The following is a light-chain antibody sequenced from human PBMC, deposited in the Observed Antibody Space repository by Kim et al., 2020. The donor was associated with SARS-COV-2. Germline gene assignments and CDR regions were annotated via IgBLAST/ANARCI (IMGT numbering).Light chain of an antibody. CDR2: DAS. CDR3: QHRYSWPLT. CDR1: QSLGIY. V-gene: IGKV3-11*01. J-gene: IGKJ4*01. Sequence: SPGERATLSCRASQSLGIYLAWYQQKPGQAPRLLIYDASYRATGIAARFSGSGSGTDFTLTINSVEPEDFAVYYCQHRYSWPLTFGGGTKVDIK.